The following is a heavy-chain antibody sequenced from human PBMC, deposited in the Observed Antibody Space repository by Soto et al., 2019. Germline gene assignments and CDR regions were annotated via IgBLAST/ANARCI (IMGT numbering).Heavy chain of an antibody. V-gene: IGHV3-53*02. D-gene: IGHD2-21*01. CDR2: TFSGGNT. Sequence: ELQLVETGGGLIRIGGPLRLSFAASASTIIRNTFRGVPKPPGKGLEWVSTTFSGGNTESAASVKGRCSISRDNYKNTLYLQMDNLRVEDTAVYYCARKPPSAIQGWAFGMDVWGQGTTVSVSS. J-gene: IGHJ6*02. CDR1: ASTIIRNT. CDR3: ARKPPSAIQGWAFGMDV.